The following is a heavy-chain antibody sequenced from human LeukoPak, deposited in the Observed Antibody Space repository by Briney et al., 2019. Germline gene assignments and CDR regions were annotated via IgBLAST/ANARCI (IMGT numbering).Heavy chain of an antibody. CDR1: GYTFTSYG. D-gene: IGHD3-10*01. CDR2: ISAYNGNT. V-gene: IGHV1-18*01. J-gene: IGHJ3*02. CDR3: ARDVLLWFGELWNDAFDI. Sequence: ASVKVSCKASGYTFTSYGISWVRQAPGQGLEWMGWISAYNGNTNYAQKLQGRVTMTTDTSTSTAYMELRSLRSDDTAVYYCARDVLLWFGELWNDAFDIWGQGTMVTVSS.